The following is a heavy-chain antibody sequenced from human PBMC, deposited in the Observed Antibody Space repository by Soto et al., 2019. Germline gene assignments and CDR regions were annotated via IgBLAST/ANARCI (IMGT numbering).Heavy chain of an antibody. CDR1: GFTFSDAW. J-gene: IGHJ6*02. V-gene: IGHV3-15*01. CDR2: IKSITDGGTT. Sequence: LRLSCVASGFTFSDAWMSWVRQAPGKGLEWVGRIKSITDGGTTNYAAPVKGRFTMSRDDSKNTLHLQMNSLKTEDTAVYYCTTTYCSGSSCFSYGMDVWGQGTTVTVSS. D-gene: IGHD2-15*01. CDR3: TTTYCSGSSCFSYGMDV.